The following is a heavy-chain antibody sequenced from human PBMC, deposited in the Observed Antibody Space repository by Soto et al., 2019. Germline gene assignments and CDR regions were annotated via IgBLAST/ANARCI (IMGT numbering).Heavy chain of an antibody. CDR1: GFSLSTSGVG. D-gene: IGHD2-2*01. J-gene: IGHJ4*02. CDR2: IYWDDDK. Sequence: GSGPTLVNPTQTLTLTCTFSGFSLSTSGVGVGWIRQPPGKALEWLALIYWDDDKRYSPSLKSRLTITKDTSKNQVVLTMTNMDPVDTATYYCAHSLSYIVLVPDAHFDYWGQGTLVTVAS. V-gene: IGHV2-5*02. CDR3: AHSLSYIVLVPDAHFDY.